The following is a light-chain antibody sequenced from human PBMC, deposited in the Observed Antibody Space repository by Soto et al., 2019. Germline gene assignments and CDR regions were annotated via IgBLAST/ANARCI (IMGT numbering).Light chain of an antibody. CDR3: QVWDSSSDPVV. CDR1: NIGSKS. J-gene: IGLJ2*01. V-gene: IGLV3-21*04. Sequence: YELTQPPSVSVAPGKTARITCGGNNIGSKSVHWYQQKPGQAPVLVIYYDSDRPSGIPERFSGSNSGNTATLTISRVEAGDEADHYCQVWDSSSDPVVFGGGTQLTVL. CDR2: YDS.